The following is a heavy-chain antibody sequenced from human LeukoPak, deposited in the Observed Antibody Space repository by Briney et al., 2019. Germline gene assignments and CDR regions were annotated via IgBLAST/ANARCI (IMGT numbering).Heavy chain of an antibody. CDR1: GFTFSTYW. V-gene: IGHV3-7*03. Sequence: GGSLRLSCAASGFTFSTYWMHWVRQAPGKGLEWVANIKQDGSEKHYVDSVKGRFTISRDNAKNSLYLQMNSLRAEDTAVYYCGKAMDVWGQGTTVTVFS. CDR3: GKAMDV. J-gene: IGHJ6*02. CDR2: IKQDGSEK.